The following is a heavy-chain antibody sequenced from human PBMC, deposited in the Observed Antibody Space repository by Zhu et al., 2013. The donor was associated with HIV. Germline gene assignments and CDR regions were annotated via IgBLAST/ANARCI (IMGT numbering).Heavy chain of an antibody. CDR2: MNPNSGNT. CDR3: ARDRYYDFWSGYYSSGYYYGMDV. J-gene: IGHJ6*02. V-gene: IGHV1-8*01. Sequence: QVQLVQSGAEVKKPGASVKVSCKASGYTFTSYDINWVRQATGQGLEWMGWMNPNSGNTGYAQKFQGRVTMTRNTSISTAYMELSSLRSEDTAVYYCARDRYYDFWSGYYSSGYYYGMDVWGQGTTVTVSS. D-gene: IGHD3-3*01. CDR1: GYTFTSYD.